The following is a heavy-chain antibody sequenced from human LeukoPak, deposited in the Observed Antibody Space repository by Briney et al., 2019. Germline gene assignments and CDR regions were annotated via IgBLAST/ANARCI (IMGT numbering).Heavy chain of an antibody. J-gene: IGHJ5*02. V-gene: IGHV4-59*01. D-gene: IGHD1-7*01. CDR3: ARPPNYRGWFDP. CDR2: IYYSGST. CDR1: GVSISSYY. Sequence: SETLSLACTVSGVSISSYYWSWIRQPPGKGLEWIGYIYYSGSTNYNPSLKSRVTISVDTSKNQFSLKLSSVTAADTAVYYCARPPNYRGWFDPWGQGTLVTVSS.